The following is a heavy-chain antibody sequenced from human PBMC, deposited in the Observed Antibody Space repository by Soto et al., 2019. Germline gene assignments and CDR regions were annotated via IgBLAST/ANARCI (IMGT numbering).Heavy chain of an antibody. J-gene: IGHJ4*02. V-gene: IGHV3-23*01. Sequence: PGGSLRLSCLASGFTFSSYAMNWVRQAPGKGLQWVSTISGSGGSPYYADSVKGRFTISRDNSKNTLYLQMYSLRAEVTAVYYCAKGTKSWNDPWFDYWGQGTLVTVSS. D-gene: IGHD1-1*01. CDR2: ISGSGGSP. CDR3: AKGTKSWNDPWFDY. CDR1: GFTFSSYA.